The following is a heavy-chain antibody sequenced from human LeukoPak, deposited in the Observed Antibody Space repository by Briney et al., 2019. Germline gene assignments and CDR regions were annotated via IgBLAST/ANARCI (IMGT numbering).Heavy chain of an antibody. D-gene: IGHD6-13*01. CDR2: ISNSGSSK. CDR3: ARAATSSWSSYYYGMDV. Sequence: GGSLRLSCAASGFTFSSCEMNWVRQAPGKGLEWLSYISNSGSSKYYADSVRGRFTLSRDNAKNSLYLQMNSLRAEDTAVYYCARAATSSWSSYYYGMDVWGQGTTVTVTS. J-gene: IGHJ6*02. CDR1: GFTFSSCE. V-gene: IGHV3-48*03.